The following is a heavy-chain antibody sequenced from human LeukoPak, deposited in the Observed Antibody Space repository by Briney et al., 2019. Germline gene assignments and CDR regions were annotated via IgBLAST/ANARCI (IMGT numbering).Heavy chain of an antibody. J-gene: IGHJ4*02. CDR1: GGSISSASYY. V-gene: IGHV4-61*02. Sequence: PSETLSLTCTVSGGSISSASYYWSWIRQPAGKGLEWIGRIYISGSTNYNPSLKSRVTISVDTSKNQFSLKLSSVTAADTAVYYCGREREGPYGYLDYWGQGTLVTVSS. CDR2: IYISGST. CDR3: GREREGPYGYLDY. D-gene: IGHD4-17*01.